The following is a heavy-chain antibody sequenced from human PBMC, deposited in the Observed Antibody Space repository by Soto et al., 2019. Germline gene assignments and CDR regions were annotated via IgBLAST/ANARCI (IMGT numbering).Heavy chain of an antibody. CDR1: GFTVSSNY. V-gene: IGHV3-53*04. CDR3: ARAFHDFWKISYYYMDV. J-gene: IGHJ6*03. Sequence: GGSLRLSCAASGFTVSSNYMSWVRQAPGKGLEWVSVIYSGGSTYYADSVKGRFTISRHNSKNTLYLQMNSLRAEDTAVYYCARAFHDFWKISYYYMDVWGKGTTVTVSS. CDR2: IYSGGST. D-gene: IGHD3-3*01.